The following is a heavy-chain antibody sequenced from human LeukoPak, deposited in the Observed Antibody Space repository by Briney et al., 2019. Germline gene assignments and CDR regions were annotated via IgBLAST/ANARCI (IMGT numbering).Heavy chain of an antibody. CDR2: ISGSGGST. V-gene: IGHV3-23*01. J-gene: IGHJ4*02. CDR3: AITSYYDFWSGYYYGGLFDY. CDR1: GFTFSSYA. Sequence: GGSLRLSCAASGFTFSSYATSWVRQAPGKGLEWVSAISGSGGSTYYADSVKGRFTISRDNSKNTLYLQMNSLRAEDTAVYYCAITSYYDFWSGYYYGGLFDYWGQGTLVTVSS. D-gene: IGHD3-3*01.